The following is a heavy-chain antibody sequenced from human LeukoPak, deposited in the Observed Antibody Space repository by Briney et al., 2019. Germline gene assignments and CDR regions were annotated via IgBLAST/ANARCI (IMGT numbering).Heavy chain of an antibody. J-gene: IGHJ4*02. CDR1: GGSFSGYY. CDR3: ARKSLAAADNVLDY. Sequence: SETLSLTCAVYGGSFSGYYWSWIRQPPGKGLEWIGEINHSGSINYNPSLKSRVTISVDTSKNQFSLKLSSVTAADTAVYYCARKSLAAADNVLDYWGQGTLVTVSS. D-gene: IGHD6-13*01. V-gene: IGHV4-34*01. CDR2: INHSGSI.